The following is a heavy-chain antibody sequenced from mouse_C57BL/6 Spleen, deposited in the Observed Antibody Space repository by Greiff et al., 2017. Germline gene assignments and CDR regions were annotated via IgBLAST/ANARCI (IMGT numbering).Heavy chain of an antibody. J-gene: IGHJ3*01. Sequence: VKDRFTISRDDSESMLYLQMNNLKTEDTAMYFCVSANWDPFAYWGQGTLVTVSA. D-gene: IGHD4-1*01. CDR3: VSANWDPFAY. V-gene: IGHV10-1*01.